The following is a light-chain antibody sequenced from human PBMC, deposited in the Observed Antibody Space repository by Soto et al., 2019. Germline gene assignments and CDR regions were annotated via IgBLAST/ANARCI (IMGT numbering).Light chain of an antibody. CDR2: WAS. CDR3: QQYYSTPLT. CDR1: QSVLYSSNNKNY. V-gene: IGKV4-1*01. J-gene: IGKJ4*01. Sequence: DIVMTQSPDSLAVSLGESATINCKSSQSVLYSSNNKNYLAWYQQKLGQPPKLLIYWASTRESGVPDRFSGSGSGTDFTLTISSLQAEDVAVYYCQQYYSTPLTFGGGTKVEIK.